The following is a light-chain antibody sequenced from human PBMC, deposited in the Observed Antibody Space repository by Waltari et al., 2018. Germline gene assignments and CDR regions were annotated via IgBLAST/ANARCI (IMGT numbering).Light chain of an antibody. J-gene: IGKJ1*01. Sequence: EIVLTQSPGNLSLSPGERATLPCRASQRVSRTLAWYQQKPGQAPKLLIYGASSRATGIPDRFTGSGSGTDFSLTISSLEPEDFAIYFCQHYVRLPATFGQGTKVEIK. CDR2: GAS. CDR3: QHYVRLPAT. CDR1: QRVSRT. V-gene: IGKV3-20*01.